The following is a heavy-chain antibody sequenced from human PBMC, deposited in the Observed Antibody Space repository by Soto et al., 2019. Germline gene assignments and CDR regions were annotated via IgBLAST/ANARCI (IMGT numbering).Heavy chain of an antibody. CDR3: APHVFCSGGSCQYDAFAI. Sequence: EVQVLESGGGLVQPGGSLRLSCEGSGFTVSSHAMTWIRQAPGKGPEWVSTITVDGGTYYADSVKGRFAMSRDTSESTLYLQMNSLGAEDTAAYYCAPHVFCSGGSCQYDAFAIRGQGTMVTVSS. V-gene: IGHV3-23*01. J-gene: IGHJ3*02. CDR2: ITVDGGT. CDR1: GFTVSSHA. D-gene: IGHD2-15*01.